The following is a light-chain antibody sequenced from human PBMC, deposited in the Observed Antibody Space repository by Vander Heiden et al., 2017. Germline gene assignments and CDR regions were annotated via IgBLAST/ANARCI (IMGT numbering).Light chain of an antibody. CDR2: KVS. CDR1: QALVYIYRDTC. Sequence: EVGMTQSPLPLLVTLEPPSSIPSRSGQALVYIYRDTCLNWFQQSTGQSPRRLIYKVSNRDSGVPDRFSGSASGTDFTLHISRVAAEDVRVYYCMQGTHWPPGYTFGQGTKLEIK. J-gene: IGKJ2*01. CDR3: MQGTHWPPGYT. V-gene: IGKV2-30*01.